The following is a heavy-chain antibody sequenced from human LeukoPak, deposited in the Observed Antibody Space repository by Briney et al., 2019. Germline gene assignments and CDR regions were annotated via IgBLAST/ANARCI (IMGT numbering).Heavy chain of an antibody. D-gene: IGHD3-22*01. CDR1: GFTVSSNY. V-gene: IGHV3-53*01. CDR2: IYSGGGT. Sequence: GGSLRLSCAASGFTVSSNYMSWVRQAPGKGLEWVSVIYSGGGTYYADSVKGRFTISRDNSKNTLYLQMNSLRGEDTAVYYCARSRYDSSGYESSAEYFQHWGQGTLVTVSS. CDR3: ARSRYDSSGYESSAEYFQH. J-gene: IGHJ1*01.